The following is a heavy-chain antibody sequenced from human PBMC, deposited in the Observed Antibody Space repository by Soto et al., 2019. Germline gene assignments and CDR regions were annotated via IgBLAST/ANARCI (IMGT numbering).Heavy chain of an antibody. CDR3: ARDKITGLFDY. CDR1: GGSISSSNW. CDR2: IYHSGST. J-gene: IGHJ4*02. V-gene: IGHV4-4*02. Sequence: SETLSLTCAVSGGSISSSNWWSWVRQPPGKGLEWIGQIYHSGSTNYNPSRKSRVTISVDTSKNQFSLKLTSVTAADTAVYYCARDKITGLFDYWGQGTLVTVSS. D-gene: IGHD2-8*02.